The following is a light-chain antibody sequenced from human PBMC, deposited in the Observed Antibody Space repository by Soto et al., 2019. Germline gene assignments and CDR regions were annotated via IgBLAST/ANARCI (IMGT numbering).Light chain of an antibody. V-gene: IGKV3-11*01. CDR3: QQYGSSGT. Sequence: EIVVTKSPATLSLSPGGRATLSFRASQSVSSHLAWYQQKPGQSPRLLIYDASNRATGIPARFSGSGSGTDFTLTISSLEPEDFAVYYCQQYGSSGTFGQGTKVDIK. J-gene: IGKJ1*01. CDR2: DAS. CDR1: QSVSSH.